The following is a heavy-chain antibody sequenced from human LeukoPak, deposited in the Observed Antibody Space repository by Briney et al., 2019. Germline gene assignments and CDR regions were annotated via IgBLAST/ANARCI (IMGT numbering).Heavy chain of an antibody. Sequence: GGSLRLSCAASGFTFSGSAMHWVRQASGKGLEWVGRIRSKANSYATAYAASVKGRFTISRDDSKNTAYLRMNSLKTEDTAVYYCNVVVVAGRWYFDYWGQGTLVTVSS. CDR1: GFTFSGSA. CDR3: NVVVVAGRWYFDY. CDR2: IRSKANSYAT. J-gene: IGHJ4*02. V-gene: IGHV3-73*01. D-gene: IGHD2-15*01.